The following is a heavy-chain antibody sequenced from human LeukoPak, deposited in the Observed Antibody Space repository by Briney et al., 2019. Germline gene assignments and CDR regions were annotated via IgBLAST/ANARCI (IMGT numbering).Heavy chain of an antibody. CDR2: VGPKKGDT. D-gene: IGHD1-26*01. Sequence: ASVKVSCKASGYTFTGYYIHWLRQAAGQGLEWMGYVGPKKGDTNYAQRFQGRVTMSTDTSINTVYMDPSGLSSDDAAIYYCARVTSYMDSAAHFPYYFGYWGQGTLVTVSS. CDR1: GYTFTGYY. V-gene: IGHV1-2*02. CDR3: ARVTSYMDSAAHFPYYFGY. J-gene: IGHJ4*02.